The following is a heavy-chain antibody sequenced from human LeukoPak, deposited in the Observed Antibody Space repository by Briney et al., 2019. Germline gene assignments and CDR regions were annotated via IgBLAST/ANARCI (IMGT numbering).Heavy chain of an antibody. Sequence: ASVKVSCKASGYTFTDYYMHWVRQAPGQGLEWMGWINPNSGGTNYAQKFQDMVTMTRDTSISTAYMELSRLRSDDTAVYYCARAIAGAGSRGYFDYWGQGTLVTVSS. J-gene: IGHJ4*02. V-gene: IGHV1-2*02. D-gene: IGHD6-13*01. CDR1: GYTFTDYY. CDR2: INPNSGGT. CDR3: ARAIAGAGSRGYFDY.